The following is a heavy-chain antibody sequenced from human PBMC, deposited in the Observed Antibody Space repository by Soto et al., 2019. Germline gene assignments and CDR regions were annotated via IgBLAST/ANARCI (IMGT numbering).Heavy chain of an antibody. CDR2: ISNNGDTA. Sequence: GESLKISCATSGFTFSSYAMVWVRQAAEKGLEWVASISNNGDTAYYADSVKGRFTISRGNSENTLYLQMNGLRADDTALYFCAKDRLWFGRATEDNWGQGIQVTVSS. V-gene: IGHV3-23*01. CDR3: AKDRLWFGRATEDN. CDR1: GFTFSSYA. J-gene: IGHJ4*02. D-gene: IGHD3-10*01.